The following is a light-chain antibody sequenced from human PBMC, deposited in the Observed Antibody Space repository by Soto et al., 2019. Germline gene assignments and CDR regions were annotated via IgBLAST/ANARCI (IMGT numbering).Light chain of an antibody. J-gene: IGKJ4*01. Sequence: DIQMTQSPSTLSASVGDRVTITCRASQSITRWLAWYQQKPGEAPKLLIYDASSLESGVPSRLSGSGSGPEFTLTTSSLQPDDFATYYCQQYHHDSGLTFGGGTKVDIK. CDR1: QSITRW. CDR2: DAS. CDR3: QQYHHDSGLT. V-gene: IGKV1-5*01.